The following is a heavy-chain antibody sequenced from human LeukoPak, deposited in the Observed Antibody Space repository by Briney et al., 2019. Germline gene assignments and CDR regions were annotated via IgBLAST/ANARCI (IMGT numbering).Heavy chain of an antibody. CDR1: GFTFSSYG. D-gene: IGHD6-13*01. V-gene: IGHV3-30*02. CDR3: ARGVAAAGGLGP. CDR2: IRYDGSNK. J-gene: IGHJ5*02. Sequence: PGGSLRLSCAASGFTFSSYGMHWVRQAPGKGLEWVAFIRYDGSNKYYADSVKGRFTISRDNAKNSLYLQMNSLRAEDTAVYYCARGVAAAGGLGPWGQGTLVTVSS.